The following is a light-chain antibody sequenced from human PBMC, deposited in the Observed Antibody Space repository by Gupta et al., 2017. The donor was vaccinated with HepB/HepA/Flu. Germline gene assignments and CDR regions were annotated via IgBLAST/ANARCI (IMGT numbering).Light chain of an antibody. J-gene: IGKJ1*01. CDR3: QQEYSSPWT. CDR1: QGIKKD. Sequence: AIQMTQSPSSLSASVGDRVTITCRASQGIKKDLGWYQHRPGKAPKLLIFAASRLQTGVPSRFSGSGSGTDFTLTIISLQPEDFATYYCQQEYSSPWTFGQGTKVEIK. V-gene: IGKV1-6*01. CDR2: AAS.